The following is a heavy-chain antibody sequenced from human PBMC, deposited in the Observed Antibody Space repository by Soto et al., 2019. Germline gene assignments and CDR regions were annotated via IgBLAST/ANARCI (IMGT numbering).Heavy chain of an antibody. J-gene: IGHJ4*02. Sequence: SVKVSCKASGGTFSSYTISWVRQAPGQGLEWMGRIIPTLGIANYAQKFQGRVTITADKSTSTAYMELSSLRSEDTAVYYCAGDRGPYYYDSSGYFGYWGQGTLVTVSS. D-gene: IGHD3-22*01. CDR3: AGDRGPYYYDSSGYFGY. CDR2: IIPTLGIA. CDR1: GGTFSSYT. V-gene: IGHV1-69*04.